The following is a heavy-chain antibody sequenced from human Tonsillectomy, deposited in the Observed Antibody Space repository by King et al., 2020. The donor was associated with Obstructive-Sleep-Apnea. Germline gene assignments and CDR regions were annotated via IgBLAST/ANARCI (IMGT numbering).Heavy chain of an antibody. CDR2: LIPLLGVA. J-gene: IGHJ4*02. CDR3: ARGAAGTFDY. CDR1: GDASSSYA. D-gene: IGHD6-25*01. V-gene: IGHV1-69*10. Sequence: QLVQSGAEVKKPGSSVKVSCKASGDASSSYAISWVRQAPGQGLEWVVGLIPLLGVAHYAQKFQGRVTITADKSTTTAYMDLSSLRSEDTAMYYCARGAAGTFDYWGQGTLVTVSS.